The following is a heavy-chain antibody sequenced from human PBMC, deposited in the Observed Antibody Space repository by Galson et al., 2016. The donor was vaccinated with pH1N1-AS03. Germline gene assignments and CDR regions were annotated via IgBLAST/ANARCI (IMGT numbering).Heavy chain of an antibody. Sequence: SLRLSCAASGFTFTTYWMHWVRQAPGGGLVWVSSINNEGTSTRGTDSVKGRFFISRDNAKNTVYLQMNSLRAEDTAVYYCARQDSSGYFHGLAVWGRGTTVTVSS. J-gene: IGHJ3*01. CDR2: INNEGTST. CDR3: ARQDSSGYFHGLAV. D-gene: IGHD3-22*01. V-gene: IGHV3-74*01. CDR1: GFTFTTYW.